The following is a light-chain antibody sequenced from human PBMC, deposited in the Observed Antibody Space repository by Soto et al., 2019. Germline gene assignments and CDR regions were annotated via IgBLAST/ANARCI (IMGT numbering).Light chain of an antibody. CDR1: QSISTY. Sequence: DIQMTQSPSSLSGSVGDRVTITCRASQSISTYLNWYQQKPGKAPKLLISTTSSLQSGVPSRFSGSGSGTDFTLTISSLQPEDFATYYCQQSYSTPITFGQGTRLEF. V-gene: IGKV1-39*01. CDR3: QQSYSTPIT. CDR2: TTS. J-gene: IGKJ5*01.